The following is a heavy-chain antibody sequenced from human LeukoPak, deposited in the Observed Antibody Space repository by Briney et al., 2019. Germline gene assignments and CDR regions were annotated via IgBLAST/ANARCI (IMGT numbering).Heavy chain of an antibody. CDR3: ASGAGWESGY. CDR2: INQDGSEK. J-gene: IGHJ4*02. V-gene: IGHV3-7*01. Sequence: GGSLRLSCAVSGSTSIRNFMSWVRQTPEKGLEWVANINQDGSEKNYVYSVKGRFTISRDNAKNSLFLQMNSLRAEDTAIYYCASGAGWESGYWGQGTLVTVSS. CDR1: GSTSIRNF. D-gene: IGHD1-26*01.